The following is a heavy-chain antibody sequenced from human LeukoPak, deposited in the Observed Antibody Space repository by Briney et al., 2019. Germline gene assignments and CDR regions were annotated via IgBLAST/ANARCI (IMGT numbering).Heavy chain of an antibody. D-gene: IGHD2-21*02. CDR1: GFTFSSYG. Sequence: PGRSLRLSCAASGFTFSSYGMHWVRQAPGKGLERVSVIWYDGSNKYYADSVKGRFTISRDNSKNTLYLQMNSLRAEDTAVYYCAKDWEHCGGDCYIGYWGQGTLVTVSS. CDR2: IWYDGSNK. CDR3: AKDWEHCGGDCYIGY. V-gene: IGHV3-33*06. J-gene: IGHJ4*02.